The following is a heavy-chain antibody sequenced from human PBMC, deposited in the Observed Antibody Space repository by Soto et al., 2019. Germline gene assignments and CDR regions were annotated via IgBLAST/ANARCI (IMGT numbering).Heavy chain of an antibody. Sequence: PSETLSLTCTVSGGSISSYYWSWIRQPPGKGLEWIGYIYYSGRTNYNPSLKSRVTISVDTSKNQFSLKLSSVTAADTAVYYCARASGWLLPVHWGQGTLVTVSS. CDR1: GGSISSYY. V-gene: IGHV4-59*01. CDR3: ARASGWLLPVH. CDR2: IYYSGRT. D-gene: IGHD2-15*01. J-gene: IGHJ4*02.